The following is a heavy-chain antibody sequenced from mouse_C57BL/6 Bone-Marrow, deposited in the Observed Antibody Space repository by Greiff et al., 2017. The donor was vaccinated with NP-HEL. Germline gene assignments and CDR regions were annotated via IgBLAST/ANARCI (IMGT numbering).Heavy chain of an antibody. Sequence: VQLQQSGAELVRPGASVTLSCKASGYTFTDYEMHWVKQTPVHGLEWIGAIDPETGGTAYNQKFKGKAILTADKSSSTAYMELRSLTSEDSAVYYCTRRPTGGSMDYWGQGTSVTVSS. V-gene: IGHV1-15*01. D-gene: IGHD1-1*01. CDR1: GYTFTDYE. CDR3: TRRPTGGSMDY. J-gene: IGHJ4*01. CDR2: IDPETGGT.